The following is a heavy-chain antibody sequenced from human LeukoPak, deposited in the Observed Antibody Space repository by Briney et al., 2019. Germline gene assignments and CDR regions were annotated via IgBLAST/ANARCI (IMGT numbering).Heavy chain of an antibody. Sequence: GGSLRLSCAASGFTFSAYNLNWVRQAPGKGLEWVSSISGSSSYIYYADSVKGRFTISRDNAKNSLYLQMNSLRAEDTAVYYCARVGDGYNSYYFDYWGQGTLVTVSS. V-gene: IGHV3-21*01. D-gene: IGHD5-24*01. CDR2: ISGSSSYI. J-gene: IGHJ4*02. CDR1: GFTFSAYN. CDR3: ARVGDGYNSYYFDY.